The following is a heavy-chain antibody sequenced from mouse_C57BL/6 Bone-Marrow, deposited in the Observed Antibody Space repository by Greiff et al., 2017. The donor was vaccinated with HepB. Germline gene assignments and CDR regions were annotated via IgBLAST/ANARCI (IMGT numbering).Heavy chain of an antibody. CDR1: GYTFTSYW. V-gene: IGHV1-64*01. Sequence: QVQLKESGAELVKPGASVKLSCKASGYTFTSYWMHWVKQRPGQGLEWIGMIHPNSGSTNYNEKFKSKATLTVDKSSSTAYMQLSSLTSEDSAVYYCARRAIYYGNSWFAYWGQGTLVTVSA. CDR2: IHPNSGST. CDR3: ARRAIYYGNSWFAY. J-gene: IGHJ3*01. D-gene: IGHD2-1*01.